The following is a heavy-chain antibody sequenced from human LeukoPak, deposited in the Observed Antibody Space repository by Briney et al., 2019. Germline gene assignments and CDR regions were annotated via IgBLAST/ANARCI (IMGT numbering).Heavy chain of an antibody. CDR2: ISSSSSTI. J-gene: IGHJ3*02. CDR3: ARTSWTDYYDSSGEGAFDI. V-gene: IGHV3-48*01. Sequence: GGSLRLSCGASGFTFSSYSMHWVRQAPGKGLEWVSCISSSSSTIYYADSVKGRFTISRDNAKNSLYLQMNSLRAEDTAVYYCARTSWTDYYDSSGEGAFDIWGQGTMVTVSS. CDR1: GFTFSSYS. D-gene: IGHD3-22*01.